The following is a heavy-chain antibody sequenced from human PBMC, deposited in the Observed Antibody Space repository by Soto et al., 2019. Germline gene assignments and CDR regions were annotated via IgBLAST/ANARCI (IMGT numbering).Heavy chain of an antibody. CDR2: XXXXXXX. D-gene: IGHD6-13*01. CDR3: ARGVAAAGTRGDWFDP. J-gene: IGHJ5*02. Sequence: PSETLSLTCAVYGGSFSGYYWSWIRQPPGKGLEWIGXXXXXXXXXXNPSLKSRVTISVDTSKNQFSLKLGSVTAADTAVYYCARGVAAAGTRGDWFDPWGQGTLVTVSS. V-gene: IGHV4-34*01. CDR1: GGSFSGYY.